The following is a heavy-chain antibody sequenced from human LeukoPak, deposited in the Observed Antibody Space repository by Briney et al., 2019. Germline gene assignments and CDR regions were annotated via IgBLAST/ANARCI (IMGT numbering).Heavy chain of an antibody. D-gene: IGHD5-18*01. Sequence: SETLSLTCTVSGGSISSSSYYWGWIRQPPGKGLEWIGSIYYSGSTYYNPSLKSRVTISVDTSKNQFSLKLSSVTAADTAVYYCASSGGYSYGHRRYFDYWGQGTLVTVSS. J-gene: IGHJ4*02. CDR2: IYYSGST. V-gene: IGHV4-39*07. CDR1: GGSISSSSYY. CDR3: ASSGGYSYGHRRYFDY.